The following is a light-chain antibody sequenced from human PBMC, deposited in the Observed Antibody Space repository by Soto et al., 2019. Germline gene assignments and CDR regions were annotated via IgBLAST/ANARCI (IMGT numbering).Light chain of an antibody. V-gene: IGKV3-20*01. Sequence: EIVLTQSPATLSLSPGESATLSCRASQSISRSYLAWYQQKPGQAPRPLIFGASSRASDIPGRFSGSGSGTDFTLTISRLEPEDFAVYYCQHSGSSPTCTFGQGTKVEIK. CDR2: GAS. J-gene: IGKJ1*01. CDR1: QSISRSY. CDR3: QHSGSSPTCT.